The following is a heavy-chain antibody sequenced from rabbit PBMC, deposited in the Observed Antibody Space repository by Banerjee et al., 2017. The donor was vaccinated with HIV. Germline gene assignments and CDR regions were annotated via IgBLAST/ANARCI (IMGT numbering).Heavy chain of an antibody. Sequence: QEQLVESGGGLVQPGGSLKLSCKASGFDFINYGVNWVRQAPGKGLEWIGYIDPVFGSKYYASWVNGRFTISSHNAQNTVDLQMNSLTAADTATYFCARDPPGTIYDLWGPGTLVTVS. V-gene: IGHV1S47*01. J-gene: IGHJ4*01. CDR1: GFDFINYG. D-gene: IGHD7-1*01. CDR2: IDPVFGSK. CDR3: ARDPPGTIYDL.